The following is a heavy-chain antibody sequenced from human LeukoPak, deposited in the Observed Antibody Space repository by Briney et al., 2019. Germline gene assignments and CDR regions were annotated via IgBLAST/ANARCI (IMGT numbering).Heavy chain of an antibody. CDR1: GFTVSSNY. V-gene: IGHV3-66*01. CDR2: IYSGGST. Sequence: GGSLRLSCAASGFTVSSNYMSWVRQAPGKGLEWVSVIYSGGSTYYADSVKGRLTISRDNSKNTLYLQMNSLRAEDTAVYYCARDMGSGWEGYYYGMDVWGQGTTVTVSS. D-gene: IGHD6-19*01. J-gene: IGHJ6*02. CDR3: ARDMGSGWEGYYYGMDV.